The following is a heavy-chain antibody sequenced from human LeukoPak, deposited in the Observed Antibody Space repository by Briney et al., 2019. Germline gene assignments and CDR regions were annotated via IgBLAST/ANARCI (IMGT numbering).Heavy chain of an antibody. Sequence: GGSLRLSCAASGFTFSNYAMSWVRQAPGKGLELVSAIGGSGVSPYYADSVKGRFTISRDNSKNTLHLQMNSLRAEDTAVYYCAKSRARKEGSSGSIDFWGQGTLVTVSS. J-gene: IGHJ4*02. V-gene: IGHV3-23*01. CDR3: AKSRARKEGSSGSIDF. D-gene: IGHD3-22*01. CDR1: GFTFSNYA. CDR2: IGGSGVSP.